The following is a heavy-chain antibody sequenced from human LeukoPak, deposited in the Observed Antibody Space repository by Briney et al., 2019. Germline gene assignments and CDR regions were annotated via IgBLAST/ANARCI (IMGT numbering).Heavy chain of an antibody. CDR3: ASQTSPHPHRIGTGRTPREIYGMDV. D-gene: IGHD1-14*01. CDR2: IYPGDSDT. V-gene: IGHV5-51*01. Sequence: GESLKISCKGSGYSFTSYWIGWVRQMPGKGLEWMGIIYPGDSDTRYSPSFQGQVTISADKSISTAYLQWSSLKASDTAMYYCASQTSPHPHRIGTGRTPREIYGMDVWGQGTTVTVSS. J-gene: IGHJ6*02. CDR1: GYSFTSYW.